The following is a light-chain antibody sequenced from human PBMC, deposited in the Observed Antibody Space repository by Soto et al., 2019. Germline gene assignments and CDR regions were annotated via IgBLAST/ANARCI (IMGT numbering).Light chain of an antibody. CDR1: QSVSSNY. CDR2: GAS. V-gene: IGKV3-20*01. CDR3: QQYGSSPPWT. Sequence: EIVLTQSPGTLSLSPGERATLSCRASQSVSSNYLAWYQQKPGQAPRLLIYGASSRASGIPGRFSGSGSGTEFTLPIRSLEPEDFAVYYCQQYGSSPPWTFGQGTKVEIK. J-gene: IGKJ1*01.